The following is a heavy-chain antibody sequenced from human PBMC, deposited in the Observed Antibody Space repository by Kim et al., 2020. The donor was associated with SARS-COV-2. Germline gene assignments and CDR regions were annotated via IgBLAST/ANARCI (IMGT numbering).Heavy chain of an antibody. CDR2: IKQDGSEK. D-gene: IGHD6-13*01. CDR1: GFSFSSYW. J-gene: IGHJ4*02. V-gene: IGHV3-7*01. CDR3: ARDRESSWYYYFEY. Sequence: GGSLRLSCAASGFSFSSYWMSWVRQAPGKGLEWVANIKQDGSEKYYVDSVKGRFTISRDNAKNSLYLQMNSLRVEDTAVYYCARDRESSWYYYFEYWGQGTLVTVSS.